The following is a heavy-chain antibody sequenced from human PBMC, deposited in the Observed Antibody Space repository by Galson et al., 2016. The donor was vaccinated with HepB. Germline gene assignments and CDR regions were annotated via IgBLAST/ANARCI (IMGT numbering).Heavy chain of an antibody. V-gene: IGHV3-9*01. CDR1: GFTFHDYA. CDR2: ISWNSGSI. Sequence: SLRLSCAASGFTFHDYAIHWVRQAPGKGLEWVSSISWNSGSIDYADSVKGRFTISRDNAKNSLYLQMSSLRPEGTAVYFCAKEMYRQWLRSAFDIWGQGTMVTVSS. CDR3: AKEMYRQWLRSAFDI. D-gene: IGHD5-12*01. J-gene: IGHJ3*02.